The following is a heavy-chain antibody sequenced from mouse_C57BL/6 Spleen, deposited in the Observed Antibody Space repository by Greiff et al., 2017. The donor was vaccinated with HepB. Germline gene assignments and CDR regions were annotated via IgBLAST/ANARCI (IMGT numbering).Heavy chain of an antibody. CDR3: ARTTDYAMDY. V-gene: IGHV5-17*01. D-gene: IGHD1-1*01. CDR1: GFTFSDYG. Sequence: EVNVVESGGGLVKPGGSLKLSCAASGFTFSDYGMHWVRQAPEKGLEWVAYISSGSSTIYYADTVKGRFTISRDNAKNTLFLQMTSLRSEDTAMYYCARTTDYAMDYWGQGTSVTVSS. J-gene: IGHJ4*01. CDR2: ISSGSSTI.